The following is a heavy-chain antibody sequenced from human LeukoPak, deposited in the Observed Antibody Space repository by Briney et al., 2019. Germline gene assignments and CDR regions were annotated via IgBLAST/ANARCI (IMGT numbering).Heavy chain of an antibody. J-gene: IGHJ4*02. D-gene: IGHD7-27*01. CDR1: GFTFDDYA. Sequence: PGGSLRLSCAASGFTFDDYAMHWVRQAPGKGLEWVSGISWNSGSIGYADSVKGRFTISRDNAKNSLYLQMNSLRAEDTALYYCAKTTGELYFDYWGQGTLVTVSS. CDR2: ISWNSGSI. V-gene: IGHV3-9*01. CDR3: AKTTGELYFDY.